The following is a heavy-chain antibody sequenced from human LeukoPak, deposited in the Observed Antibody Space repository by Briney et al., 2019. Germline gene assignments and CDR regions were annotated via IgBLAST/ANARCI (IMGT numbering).Heavy chain of an antibody. CDR3: AKNQLWFGGKMDV. Sequence: GASVKVSCKASGYTFTTYAMNWVRQAPGQGLEWMGWINTNTGNPTCAQGFTGRFVFSLDTSVSTAYLQISSLKAEDTAVYYCAKNQLWFGGKMDVWGKGTTVTVSS. D-gene: IGHD3-10*01. CDR1: GYTFTTYA. V-gene: IGHV7-4-1*02. CDR2: INTNTGNP. J-gene: IGHJ6*04.